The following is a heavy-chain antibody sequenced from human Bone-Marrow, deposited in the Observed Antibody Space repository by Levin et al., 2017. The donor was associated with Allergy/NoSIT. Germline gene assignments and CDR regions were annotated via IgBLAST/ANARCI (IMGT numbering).Heavy chain of an antibody. CDR2: ISSSGSTI. V-gene: IGHV3-48*03. D-gene: IGHD3-10*01. J-gene: IGHJ4*02. Sequence: GGSLRLSCAASGFTFSSYEMNWVRQAPGKGLEWVSYISSSGSTIYYADSVKGRFTISRDNAKNSLYLQMNSLRAEDTAVYYCARLLVVPADTSRPRMDYGSGSPIWGFDYWGQGTLVTVSS. CDR3: ARLLVVPADTSRPRMDYGSGSPIWGFDY. CDR1: GFTFSSYE.